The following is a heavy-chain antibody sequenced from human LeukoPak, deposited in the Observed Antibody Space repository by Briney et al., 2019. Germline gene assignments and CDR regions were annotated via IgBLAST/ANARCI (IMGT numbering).Heavy chain of an antibody. D-gene: IGHD6-13*01. J-gene: IGHJ5*02. CDR3: ARGTGIAES. Sequence: SETLSLTCTVSGGSISSGSYYWSWIRQPAGKGLEWIGRIYTTGSTNYNPSLKSRVTISVDTSKNQFSLKLSSVTAADTAVYYCARGTGIAESWGQGTLVTVSS. CDR2: IYTTGST. V-gene: IGHV4-61*02. CDR1: GGSISSGSYY.